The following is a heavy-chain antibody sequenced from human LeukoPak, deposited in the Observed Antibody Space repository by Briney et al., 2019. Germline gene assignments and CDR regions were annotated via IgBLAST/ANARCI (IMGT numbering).Heavy chain of an antibody. V-gene: IGHV3-49*04. Sequence: GGSLRLSCTASGFTFGDYAMSWVRQAPGKGLEWVGFIRSKAYGGTTEYAASVKGRFTISRDDSKSIAYLQMNSLKTEDTAAYYCTRAGYSGFTRYYFDYWGQGTLVTVSS. CDR3: TRAGYSGFTRYYFDY. D-gene: IGHD5-12*01. CDR2: IRSKAYGGTT. CDR1: GFTFGDYA. J-gene: IGHJ4*02.